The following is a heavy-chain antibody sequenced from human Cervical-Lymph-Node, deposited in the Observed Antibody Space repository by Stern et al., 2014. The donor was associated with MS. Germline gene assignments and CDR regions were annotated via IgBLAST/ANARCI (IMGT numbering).Heavy chain of an antibody. J-gene: IGHJ4*02. Sequence: EVQLVQSGAEVKKPGESLKISCKGSGYTFTNYLIAWVRQMPGKGLEWMGIIYPGDSDTTYSPSFQGQVTITADKHISAAPLQWSSLKASDTAIYYCARVHTAVLSPFDYWGQGTLVTVSS. CDR3: ARVHTAVLSPFDY. CDR1: GYTFTNYL. CDR2: IYPGDSDT. D-gene: IGHD5-18*01. V-gene: IGHV5-51*01.